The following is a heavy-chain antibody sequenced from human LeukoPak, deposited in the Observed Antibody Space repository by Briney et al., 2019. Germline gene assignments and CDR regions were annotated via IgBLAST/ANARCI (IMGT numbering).Heavy chain of an antibody. Sequence: SETLSLTCTVSGASISSYYWSWIRHPPGKGLEWIGYIYYSGSTNYDPSLKSRVTISVDTSKNQFFLKLSSVTAADTAVYYCARGWGYFDYWGQGTLVTVSS. CDR3: ARGWGYFDY. CDR1: GASISSYY. J-gene: IGHJ4*02. D-gene: IGHD7-27*01. V-gene: IGHV4-59*01. CDR2: IYYSGST.